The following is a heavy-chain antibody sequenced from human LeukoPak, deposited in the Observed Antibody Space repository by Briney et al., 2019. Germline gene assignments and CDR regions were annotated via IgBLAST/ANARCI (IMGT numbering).Heavy chain of an antibody. J-gene: IGHJ4*02. CDR3: ANGRYGDPHFDY. CDR2: ISYDGSNK. D-gene: IGHD4-17*01. CDR1: GFTFSSYG. Sequence: GGSLRLSCAASGFTFSSYGMHWVRQAPGKGLEWVAVISYDGSNKYYADSVKRRFTISRDNSKNTLYLQMNSLRAEDTAVYYCANGRYGDPHFDYWGQGTLVTVSS. V-gene: IGHV3-30*18.